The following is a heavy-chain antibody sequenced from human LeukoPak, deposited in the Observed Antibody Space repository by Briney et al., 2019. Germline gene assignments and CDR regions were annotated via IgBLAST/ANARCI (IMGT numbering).Heavy chain of an antibody. CDR2: IYHSGST. Sequence: SETLSLTCAVSGGSISSSNWWSWVRQPPGKGLEWFGEIYHSGSTNYNPSLKSRVTISVDKSKNQFSLKLSSVTAADTAVYYCAAVGGPDAFDIWGQGTMVTVSS. J-gene: IGHJ3*02. V-gene: IGHV4-4*02. CDR1: GGSISSSNW. CDR3: AAVGGPDAFDI.